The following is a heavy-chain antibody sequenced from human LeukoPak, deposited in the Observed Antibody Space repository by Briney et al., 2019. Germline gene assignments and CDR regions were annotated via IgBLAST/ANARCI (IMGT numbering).Heavy chain of an antibody. CDR3: ARSGGDYGVLDY. D-gene: IGHD2-21*02. CDR1: GGSISSGDYY. J-gene: IGHJ4*02. V-gene: IGHV4-30-4*01. CDR2: IYYSGST. Sequence: SETLSLTCTVSGGSISSGDYYWGWIRQPPGKGLEWIGYIYYSGSTYYNPSLKSRVTISVDTSKNQFSPKLSSVTAADTAVYYCARSGGDYGVLDYWGQGTLVTVSS.